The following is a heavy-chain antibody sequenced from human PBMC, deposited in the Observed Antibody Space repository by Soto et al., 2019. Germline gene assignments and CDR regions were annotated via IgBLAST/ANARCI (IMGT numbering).Heavy chain of an antibody. Sequence: PGGSLRLSCAASGFTFRAYSMNWVRQAPGKGLEWISYISSGSRTIYYADSVKGRCTTSRDNAKNSLFLHMNSLRDEDTAVYYCARDHGSGSYPSYLDFWGPGTPVTVSS. V-gene: IGHV3-48*02. D-gene: IGHD1-26*01. CDR1: GFTFRAYS. CDR3: ARDHGSGSYPSYLDF. J-gene: IGHJ4*02. CDR2: ISSGSRTI.